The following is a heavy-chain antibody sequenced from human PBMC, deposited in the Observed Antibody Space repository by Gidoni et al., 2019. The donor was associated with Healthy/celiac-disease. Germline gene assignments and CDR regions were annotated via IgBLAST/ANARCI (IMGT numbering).Heavy chain of an antibody. D-gene: IGHD5-18*01. CDR1: GCTFSSDA. Sequence: EVQLLASGGGLVQPGGSRRLYCAAAGCTFSSDAMSWVRQAPGKGLEWVSAISGRGGSTYYADSVKGRFTISRDNSKNTLYLQMNSLRAEDTAVYYCAKDPRYSLGIWGQGTLVTVSS. CDR2: ISGRGGST. CDR3: AKDPRYSLGI. J-gene: IGHJ4*02. V-gene: IGHV3-23*01.